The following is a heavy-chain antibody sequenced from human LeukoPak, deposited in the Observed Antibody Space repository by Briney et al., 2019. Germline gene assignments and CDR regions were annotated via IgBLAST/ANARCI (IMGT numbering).Heavy chain of an antibody. J-gene: IGHJ2*01. D-gene: IGHD1-26*01. Sequence: SQTLSLTCAISGDSVSNNIATWNWVRQSPSRGLEWLGRTYYRSRWGNDYAISVKGRITINPDTSRNQFSLQLNSVTPEDTAVYYCAKDGRYFDLWGRGTLVTVSS. CDR3: AKDGRYFDL. V-gene: IGHV6-1*01. CDR2: TYYRSRWGN. CDR1: GDSVSNNIAT.